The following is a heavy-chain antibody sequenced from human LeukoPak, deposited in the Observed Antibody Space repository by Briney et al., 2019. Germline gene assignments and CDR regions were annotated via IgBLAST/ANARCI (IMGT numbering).Heavy chain of an antibody. CDR1: GYSISSGYY. CDR3: ARKGYCSSGSCYLDY. J-gene: IGHJ4*02. D-gene: IGHD2-15*01. CDR2: IYFTGTT. Sequence: PSETLCLTCAVSGYSISSGYYWGWIRQPPGKGLEGIGSIYFTGTTYYNPSLKSRVTTSLDTSKNQFSLNLSSVTAADTAVYYCARKGYCSSGSCYLDYWGQGTLVTVSS. V-gene: IGHV4-38-2*01.